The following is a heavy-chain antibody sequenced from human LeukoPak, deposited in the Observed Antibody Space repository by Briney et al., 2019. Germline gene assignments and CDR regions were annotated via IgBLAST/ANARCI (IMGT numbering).Heavy chain of an antibody. D-gene: IGHD4-23*01. CDR3: AREADGGKGPNLDY. Sequence: PSGTLSLTCAVSGASISSNNWWTWVRQPPGKGLEWIGEIYHSGSTNYNPSLKSRVAISVDESKNQFSLKLSSVTDADTAVYYCAREADGGKGPNLDYWGQGTQVTVSS. V-gene: IGHV4-4*02. J-gene: IGHJ4*02. CDR1: GASISSNNW. CDR2: IYHSGST.